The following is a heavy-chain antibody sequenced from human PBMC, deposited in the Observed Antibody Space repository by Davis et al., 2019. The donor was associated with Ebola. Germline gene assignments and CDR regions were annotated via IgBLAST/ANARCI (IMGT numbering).Heavy chain of an antibody. D-gene: IGHD6-13*01. Sequence: AASVKVSCKASGHTFTGYYMHWVRQAPGQGLEWMGRINPNSGCTNYAQKFQGRVTMTRATSISTAYMELSRLRSDDTAVYYCARGLPTAALSSSSIFAIDYWGQGTLVTVSS. J-gene: IGHJ4*02. CDR1: GHTFTGYY. CDR3: ARGLPTAALSSSSIFAIDY. CDR2: INPNSGCT. V-gene: IGHV1-2*06.